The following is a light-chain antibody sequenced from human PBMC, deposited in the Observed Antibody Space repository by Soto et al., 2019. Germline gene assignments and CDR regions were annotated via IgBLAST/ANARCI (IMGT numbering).Light chain of an antibody. CDR1: QSVSSSY. V-gene: IGKV3D-20*01. J-gene: IGKJ5*01. CDR2: DAS. CDR3: QQYGSSPPIT. Sequence: DIVMTQSPATLSVAPGERVTLSSRASQSVSSSYLAWYQQKPGLAPRLLIYDASSRATGIPDRFSGSGSGTDFTLSISRLEPEDFAVYYCQQYGSSPPITFGQGTRLEI.